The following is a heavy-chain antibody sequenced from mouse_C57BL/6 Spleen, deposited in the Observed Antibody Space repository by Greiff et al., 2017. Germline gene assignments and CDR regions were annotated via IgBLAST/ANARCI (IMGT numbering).Heavy chain of an antibody. J-gene: IGHJ1*03. CDR2: IDPSDSYT. CDR3: ARRYDGSSYDWYFDV. CDR1: GYTFTSYW. V-gene: IGHV1-69*01. D-gene: IGHD1-1*01. Sequence: QVQLQQPGAELVMPGASVKLSCKASGYTFTSYWMHWVKQRPGQGLEWIGEIDPSDSYTNYNQKIKGKSTLTVDKSSSTAYMQLSSLTSEDSAVYYCARRYDGSSYDWYFDVWGTGTTVTVSS.